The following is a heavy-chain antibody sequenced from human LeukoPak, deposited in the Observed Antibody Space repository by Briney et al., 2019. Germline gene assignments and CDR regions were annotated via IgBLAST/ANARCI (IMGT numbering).Heavy chain of an antibody. CDR2: IYYSGST. Sequence: SETLSLTCTVSGGSISSGAYYWSWIRQHPGKGLEWIGYIYYSGSTYSTPSLKSRLTISVDTYKNQFSLKLSSVTAADTAVYYCARLNRSGGSCYSVDHWGQGTLVTVSS. CDR1: GGSISSGAYY. J-gene: IGHJ5*02. CDR3: ARLNRSGGSCYSVDH. D-gene: IGHD2-15*01. V-gene: IGHV4-31*03.